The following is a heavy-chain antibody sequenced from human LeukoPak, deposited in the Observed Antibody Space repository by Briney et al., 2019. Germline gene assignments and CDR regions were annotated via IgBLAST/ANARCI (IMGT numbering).Heavy chain of an antibody. D-gene: IGHD6-13*01. Sequence: SQTLSLTCAISGDSVSTNSATWTWLRQSPSRGLEWLGRTYYRSKWNNDYAVSMKSRITINPDTSKNQFSLQLNSVTPEDTAVYYCARIAAAGRNDYWGQGTLVTVSS. CDR3: ARIAAAGRNDY. J-gene: IGHJ4*02. V-gene: IGHV6-1*01. CDR1: GDSVSTNSAT. CDR2: TYYRSKWNN.